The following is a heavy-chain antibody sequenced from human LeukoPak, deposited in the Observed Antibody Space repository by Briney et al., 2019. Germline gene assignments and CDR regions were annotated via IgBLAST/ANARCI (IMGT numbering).Heavy chain of an antibody. J-gene: IGHJ6*03. CDR1: GFTFSSYS. Sequence: GGPLRLSCAASGFTFSSYSMNWVRQAPGKGLEWVSSISSSSSYIYYADSVKGRFTISRDNAKNSLYLQMNSLRAEDTAVYYCARGGYYYDSSGLNMDVWGKGTTVTVSS. V-gene: IGHV3-21*01. D-gene: IGHD3-22*01. CDR3: ARGGYYYDSSGLNMDV. CDR2: ISSSSSYI.